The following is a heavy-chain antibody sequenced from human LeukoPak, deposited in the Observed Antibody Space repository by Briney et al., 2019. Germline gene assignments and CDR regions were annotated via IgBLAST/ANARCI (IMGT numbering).Heavy chain of an antibody. J-gene: IGHJ4*02. CDR2: IYWNGDK. Sequence: SGPTLVNPTQTLTLTCTFSGFSLSTSGVDVGWIRQPPGKALEWLALIYWNGDKRYSPSLKSRLTITKDTSKNQVVLTMTNMDPVDTATYYCAHKGVGVVKYDFWGQGTLVTVSS. V-gene: IGHV2-5*01. CDR3: AHKGVGVVKYDF. D-gene: IGHD3-3*01. CDR1: GFSLSTSGVD.